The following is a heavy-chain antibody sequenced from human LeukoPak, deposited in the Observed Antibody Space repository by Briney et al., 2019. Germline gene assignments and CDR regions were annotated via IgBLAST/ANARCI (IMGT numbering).Heavy chain of an antibody. D-gene: IGHD3-10*01. Sequence: ASVKVSCKASGYTFTSYAMDWVRQAPGQGLEWMGWINTNTGNPTYAQGFTGRFVFSLDTSVSTAYPQWSSLKASDTAMYYCARHVNRGRGLGDYWGQGTLVTVSS. J-gene: IGHJ4*02. V-gene: IGHV7-4-1*02. CDR1: GYTFTSYA. CDR2: INTNTGNP. CDR3: ARHVNRGRGLGDY.